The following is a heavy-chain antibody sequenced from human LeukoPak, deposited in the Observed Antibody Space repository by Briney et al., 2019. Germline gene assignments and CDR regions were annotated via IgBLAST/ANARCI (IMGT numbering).Heavy chain of an antibody. D-gene: IGHD1-26*01. V-gene: IGHV3-53*01. J-gene: IGHJ3*02. CDR2: IYSDGST. CDR3: AGDFSGRGDAFDI. CDR1: GFTFSSYA. Sequence: GGSLRLSCAASGFTFSSYAMHWVRQAPGKGLEWVSVIYSDGSTYYADSVKGRFTISRDNSKNTLYLQMNSLRAEDTAVYYCAGDFSGRGDAFDIWGQGTMVTVSS.